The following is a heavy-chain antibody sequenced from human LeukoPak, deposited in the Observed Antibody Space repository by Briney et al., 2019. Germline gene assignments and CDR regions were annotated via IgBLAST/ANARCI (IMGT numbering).Heavy chain of an antibody. CDR1: GFTFSSCA. CDR2: ISGSGGST. V-gene: IGHV3-23*01. CDR3: AKGPGRYYDSSGYYPGWGYYYYYYMDV. J-gene: IGHJ6*03. D-gene: IGHD3-22*01. Sequence: GGSLRLSCAASGFTFSSCAMSWVRQAPGKGLEWVSAISGSGGSTYYADSVKGRCTISRDNSKNTLYLQMNSLRAEDTAVYYCAKGPGRYYDSSGYYPGWGYYYYYYMDVWGKGTTVTVSS.